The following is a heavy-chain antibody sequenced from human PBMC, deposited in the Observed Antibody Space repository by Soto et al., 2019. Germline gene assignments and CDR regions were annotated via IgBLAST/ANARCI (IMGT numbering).Heavy chain of an antibody. CDR3: ARRLSSSGWYVGY. D-gene: IGHD6-19*01. CDR2: IDPSDSYT. V-gene: IGHV5-10-1*01. CDR1: GYSFTSYW. Sequence: PGESLKISCKVSGYSFTSYWISWVRQMPGKGLEWMGRIDPSDSYTNYSPSFQGHVTISADKSISTAYLQWSSLKASDTAMYYCARRLSSSGWYVGYWGQGTLVTVSS. J-gene: IGHJ4*02.